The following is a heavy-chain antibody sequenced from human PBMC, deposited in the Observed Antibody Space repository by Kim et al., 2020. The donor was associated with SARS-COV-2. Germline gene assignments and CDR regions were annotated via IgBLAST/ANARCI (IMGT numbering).Heavy chain of an antibody. CDR1: GFTFTTSA. CDR3: ATLPPATIRSDVFDI. CDR2: IVVGSGNT. Sequence: SVKVSCKASGFTFTTSAVQWVRQARGQRLEWIGWIVVGSGNTNYAQKFQERVTITRDMSTSTAYMELSSLNSDDTAVYYCATLPPATIRSDVFDIWGQGTMVTVSS. V-gene: IGHV1-58*01. J-gene: IGHJ3*02. D-gene: IGHD2-15*01.